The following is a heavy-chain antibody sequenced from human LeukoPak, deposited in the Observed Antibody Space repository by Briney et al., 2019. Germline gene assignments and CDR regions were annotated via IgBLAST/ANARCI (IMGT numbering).Heavy chain of an antibody. V-gene: IGHV4-34*01. CDR2: INHSAST. Sequence: SETLSLTCAVYGGSFSGYYWSWIRQPPGKGLEWIGEINHSASTNYNPSLKSRVTISVDTSKNQFSLKLSSVTAADTAVYYCARIGSGITMVRGADWGQGTLVTVSS. CDR1: GGSFSGYY. J-gene: IGHJ1*01. CDR3: ARIGSGITMVRGAD. D-gene: IGHD3-10*01.